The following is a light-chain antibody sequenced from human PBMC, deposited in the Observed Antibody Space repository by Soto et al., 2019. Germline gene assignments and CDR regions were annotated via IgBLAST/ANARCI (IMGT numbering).Light chain of an antibody. Sequence: DIVMTQSPLSLPVTPGEPSSISCRSRHSLLHSNGYNYLDWYQQKAGQPPKLLIYWASTRESGVPDRFSGSGSGTDFTLTISNLQAEDVAVYYCQQHHSTPLTFGQGTRLEI. CDR1: HSLLHSNGYNY. CDR3: QQHHSTPLT. V-gene: IGKV4-1*01. CDR2: WAS. J-gene: IGKJ5*01.